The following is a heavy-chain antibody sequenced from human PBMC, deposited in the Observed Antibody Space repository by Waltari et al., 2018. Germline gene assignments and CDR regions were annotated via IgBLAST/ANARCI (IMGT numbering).Heavy chain of an antibody. CDR2: ISPYNGNT. J-gene: IGHJ4*02. V-gene: IGHV1-18*01. Sequence: QIHLVRSGREVEKPGDSGKVSCMTSGYNFIKYGITWVRQAPGQGLEWVGWISPYNGNTNYAQKLQGRLTLTTDTSATTVYMELRSLTTDDTAMYYCARDESIQIPLDHWGQGTLVIVSA. CDR3: ARDESIQIPLDH. D-gene: IGHD5-18*01. CDR1: GYNFIKYG.